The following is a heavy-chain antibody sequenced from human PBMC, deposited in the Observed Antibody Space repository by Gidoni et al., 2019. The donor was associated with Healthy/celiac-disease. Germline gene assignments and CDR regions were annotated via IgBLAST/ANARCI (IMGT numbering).Heavy chain of an antibody. CDR2: IKSKTDGGTT. D-gene: IGHD2-8*02. J-gene: IGHJ4*02. CDR3: NTDKLVEPTIDRSFDY. CDR1: WFTFRNPC. Sequence: EVQLVESGGGLVKPGGSLRPCCASSWFTFRNPCRAWVRQAPGKGLEWVGRIKSKTDGGTTDYAAPVKGRFTISRDDSKTTLYLQMNSLKTEDTAVYYCNTDKLVEPTIDRSFDYWGQGTLVTVSS. V-gene: IGHV3-15*01.